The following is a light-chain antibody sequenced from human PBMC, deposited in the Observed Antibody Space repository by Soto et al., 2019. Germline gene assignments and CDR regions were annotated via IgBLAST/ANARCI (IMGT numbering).Light chain of an antibody. J-gene: IGKJ2*01. CDR3: QQRFNWPPKYT. CDR2: DAS. V-gene: IGKV3-11*01. CDR1: QSVSSY. Sequence: EIVLTQSPATLSLSPGERATLSCRASQSVSSYLAWYQQKPGQAPRLLIYDASNRATGIPARFSGSGSGTDITLTISSLEPEDFAVYYCQQRFNWPPKYTFGQGTKLEIK.